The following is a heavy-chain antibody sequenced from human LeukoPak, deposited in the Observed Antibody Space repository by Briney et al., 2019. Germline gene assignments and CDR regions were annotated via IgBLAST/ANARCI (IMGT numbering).Heavy chain of an antibody. Sequence: SETLSLTCTVSGGSISSYYWSWIRQPPGKGLEWIGYIHLSGSTDYNPSLKSRVTISVDTPKNQFSLKLNSATAADTAVYYCAGGSSSLNWFDPWGQGTPVTVSS. CDR1: GGSISSYY. V-gene: IGHV4-59*01. CDR2: IHLSGST. J-gene: IGHJ5*02. CDR3: AGGSSSLNWFDP. D-gene: IGHD6-6*01.